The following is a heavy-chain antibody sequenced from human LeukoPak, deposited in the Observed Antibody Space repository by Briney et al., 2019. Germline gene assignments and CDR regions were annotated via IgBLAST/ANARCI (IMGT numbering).Heavy chain of an antibody. V-gene: IGHV1-46*01. Sequence: ASVKVSCKASGYTFTSYYMHWVRQAPGQGLEWMGIINPSGGSTTYAQKFQGRVTMTRDTSTSTVYMELSSLRSEDTAVYYCGRGSTVTTLNYYYYYMDVCGKGTTVTISS. CDR2: INPSGGST. J-gene: IGHJ6*03. CDR1: GYTFTSYY. D-gene: IGHD4-17*01. CDR3: GRGSTVTTLNYYYYYMDV.